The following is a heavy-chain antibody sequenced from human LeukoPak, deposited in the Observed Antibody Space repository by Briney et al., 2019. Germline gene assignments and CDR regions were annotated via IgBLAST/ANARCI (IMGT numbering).Heavy chain of an antibody. Sequence: PGGSLRLSCAASGFTFSSYAMHWVRQAPGKGQEWVAVISYDGSNKYYADSVKGRFTISRDNSKNTLYLQMNSLRAEDTAVYYCARDVDPGIAVAGSFDYWGQGTLVTVSS. J-gene: IGHJ4*02. CDR2: ISYDGSNK. CDR1: GFTFSSYA. CDR3: ARDVDPGIAVAGSFDY. D-gene: IGHD6-19*01. V-gene: IGHV3-30-3*01.